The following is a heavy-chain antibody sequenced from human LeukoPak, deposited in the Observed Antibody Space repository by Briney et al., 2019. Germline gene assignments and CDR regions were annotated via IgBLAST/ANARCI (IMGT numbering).Heavy chain of an antibody. CDR2: ISVDSNYI. V-gene: IGHV3-21*04. CDR1: GFTFSTYS. D-gene: IGHD3-10*01. J-gene: IGHJ4*02. Sequence: GGSLRLSCAASGFTFSTYSMNWVRQAPGKGLEWVSSISVDSNYIYYAASVRGRFTISRDNAKNSLYLQMNSLRAEDTAVYYCANDIGWFGIDWGQGTLVTVSS. CDR3: ANDIGWFGID.